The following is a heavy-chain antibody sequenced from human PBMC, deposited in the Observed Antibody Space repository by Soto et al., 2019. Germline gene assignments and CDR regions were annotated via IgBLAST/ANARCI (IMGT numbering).Heavy chain of an antibody. CDR2: IYESGNT. CDR3: ARALGWATSGSYYLDY. J-gene: IGHJ4*02. D-gene: IGHD3-10*01. Sequence: SETLSLTCAVSGGSISSSNWWNWVRQPPGKGLEWIGEIYESGNTNYNPSLRSRVTISVDKSRNQFFLRLTSVTAADTAVYYCARALGWATSGSYYLDYWGQGTLVTVSS. CDR1: GGSISSSNW. V-gene: IGHV4-4*02.